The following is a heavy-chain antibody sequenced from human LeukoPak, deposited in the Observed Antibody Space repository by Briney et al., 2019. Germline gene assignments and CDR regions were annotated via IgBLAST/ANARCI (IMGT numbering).Heavy chain of an antibody. D-gene: IGHD2-2*01. CDR2: IKQDGSEK. V-gene: IGHV3-7*02. Sequence: GGSLRLSCASSGFTFNYYWMTWVRQAPGKGLEWVANIKQDGSEKYYVDSVKGRFTISRDNAKNSLYLQMNSLRAEDTAVYYCARGAPYCSSISCYVEYWGQGTLVTVSS. J-gene: IGHJ4*02. CDR3: ARGAPYCSSISCYVEY. CDR1: GFTFNYYW.